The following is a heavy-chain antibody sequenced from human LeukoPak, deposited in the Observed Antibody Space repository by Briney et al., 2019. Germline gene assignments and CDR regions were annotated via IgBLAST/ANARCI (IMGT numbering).Heavy chain of an antibody. J-gene: IGHJ4*02. CDR2: INHSGSI. CDR3: ARTDIAVADTFDY. Sequence: SETLSLTCAVYGGSFSGYYWSWIRQPPGKGLEWIGEINHSGSINYNPSLKSRVTISVDTSKNQFSLKLSSVTAADTAVYYCARTDIAVADTFDYWGQGTLVTVSS. V-gene: IGHV4-34*01. D-gene: IGHD6-19*01. CDR1: GGSFSGYY.